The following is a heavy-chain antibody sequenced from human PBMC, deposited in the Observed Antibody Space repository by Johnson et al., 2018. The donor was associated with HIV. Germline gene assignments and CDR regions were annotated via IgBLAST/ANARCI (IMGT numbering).Heavy chain of an antibody. Sequence: VQLVESGGGVVRPGGSLRLSCAASGFTVSSNYMSWVRQAPGKGLEWVSVIYSGGSTYYADSVKGRFTISRDNAKKTLYLQMNSLRADDTAMYYCATSTASDALDIWGQGTMVTVSS. CDR2: IYSGGST. D-gene: IGHD1-1*01. CDR1: GFTVSSNY. CDR3: ATSTASDALDI. J-gene: IGHJ3*02. V-gene: IGHV3-66*01.